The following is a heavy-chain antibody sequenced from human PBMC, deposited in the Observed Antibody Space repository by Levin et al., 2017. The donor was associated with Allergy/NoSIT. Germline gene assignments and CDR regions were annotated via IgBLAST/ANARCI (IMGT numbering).Heavy chain of an antibody. D-gene: IGHD5-18*01. CDR1: GFTFSDYG. CDR3: ARHAMDGSPNYSGMDV. V-gene: IGHV3-30*03. CDR2: ISPDGSNT. Sequence: GESLKISCAASGFTFSDYGFHWVRQAPGKGLQWVAVISPDGSNTYYADSVKGRFTVSRDNSKNTLYLQMNSLRAEDTAVYYCARHAMDGSPNYSGMDVWGQGTTVTVAS. J-gene: IGHJ6*02.